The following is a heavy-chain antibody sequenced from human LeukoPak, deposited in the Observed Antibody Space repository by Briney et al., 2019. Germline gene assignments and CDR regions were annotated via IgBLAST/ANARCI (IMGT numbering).Heavy chain of an antibody. D-gene: IGHD6-13*01. CDR1: GFTFSDYY. CDR3: ARDVPSQGSSWYGDYYYYGMDV. V-gene: IGHV3-11*05. J-gene: IGHJ6*02. Sequence: GGSLRLSCAASGFTFSDYYMSWVRQAPEKGLEWVSYISSSRSYTNYADSVKGRFTISRDNAKNSLYLQMNRLRAQDTAVYYCARDVPSQGSSWYGDYYYYGMDVWGQGTTITVSS. CDR2: ISSSRSYT.